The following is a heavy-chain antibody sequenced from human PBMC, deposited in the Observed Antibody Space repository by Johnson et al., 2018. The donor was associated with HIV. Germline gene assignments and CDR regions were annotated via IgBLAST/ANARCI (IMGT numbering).Heavy chain of an antibody. CDR1: GFTFSSYA. V-gene: IGHV3-30*04. D-gene: IGHD3-16*02. Sequence: VQLVESGGGVVQPGRSLRLSCAASGFTFSSYAMHWVRQAPGKGLEWVAVISYDGSNKNYADSVKGRFTISRDNSKSTLYLQMNSLRAEDTAVYYCARAGGGYPRGGHAFDIWGQGTMVTVSS. J-gene: IGHJ3*02. CDR2: ISYDGSNK. CDR3: ARAGGGYPRGGHAFDI.